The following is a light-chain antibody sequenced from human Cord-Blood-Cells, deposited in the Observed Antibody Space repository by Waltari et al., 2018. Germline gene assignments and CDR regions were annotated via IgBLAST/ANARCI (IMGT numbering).Light chain of an antibody. CDR3: QQYNSYSPYT. CDR2: DAS. Sequence: DIQMTQSPSTLSASVGDRVTITCRASQSISSWLAWYQQKPGKAPKLLIYDASSLESGVPSRFSGSRSGTEVTLTISSLQPDDFAAYYCQQYNSYSPYTFGQGTKLEIK. CDR1: QSISSW. V-gene: IGKV1-5*01. J-gene: IGKJ2*01.